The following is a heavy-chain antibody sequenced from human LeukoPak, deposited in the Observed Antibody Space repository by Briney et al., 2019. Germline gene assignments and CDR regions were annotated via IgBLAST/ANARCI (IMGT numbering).Heavy chain of an antibody. D-gene: IGHD3-9*01. CDR2: IDLDSSHI. V-gene: IGHV3-21*01. J-gene: IGHJ4*02. CDR1: EFTFSTSA. Sequence: GGSLRLSCAASEFTFSTSAMNWVRQVPGKGLEWVSSIDLDSSHIYYAASVRGRFTISRDNARNSVYLQMNSLRVEDTAVYYCARDPLRYLRVGHYDYWGQGTLVAVSS. CDR3: ARDPLRYLRVGHYDY.